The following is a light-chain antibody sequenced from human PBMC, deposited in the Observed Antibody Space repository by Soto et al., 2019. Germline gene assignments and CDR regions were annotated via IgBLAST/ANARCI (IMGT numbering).Light chain of an antibody. CDR1: SSNIGSNY. CDR2: DGD. Sequence: QSVLTQPPSVSAATGQMVTISCSGTSSNIGSNYVFWYQQFPGTAPKFLPCDGDKRPSGIHDRFTGSRSGTSATLRITGLQTGDEADYYCGTWDTSLSAWVFGGGTKLTVL. J-gene: IGLJ3*02. CDR3: GTWDTSLSAWV. V-gene: IGLV1-51*01.